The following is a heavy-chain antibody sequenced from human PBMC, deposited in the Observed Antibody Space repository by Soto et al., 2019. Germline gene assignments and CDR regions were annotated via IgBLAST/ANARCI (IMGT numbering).Heavy chain of an antibody. D-gene: IGHD3-22*01. CDR2: IKQDGSEK. Sequence: GGSLRLSCAASGFTFSSYWMSWVRQAPGKGLEWVANIKQDGSEKYYVDSVKGRFTISRDNAKNSLYLQMNSLRAEDTAVYYCARDSGWDYYDSMLDYWGQGTLVTVSS. CDR3: ARDSGWDYYDSMLDY. V-gene: IGHV3-7*05. CDR1: GFTFSSYW. J-gene: IGHJ4*02.